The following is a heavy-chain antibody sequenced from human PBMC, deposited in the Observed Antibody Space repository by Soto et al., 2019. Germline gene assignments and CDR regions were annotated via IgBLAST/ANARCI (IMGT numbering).Heavy chain of an antibody. CDR2: IYYSGST. V-gene: IGHV4-30-4*01. CDR3: ARDRRNGLYFDY. J-gene: IGHJ4*02. D-gene: IGHD6-19*01. CDR1: GGSISSGDYY. Sequence: QVQLQESGPGLVKPSQTLSLTCTVSGGSISSGDYYWSWIRQPPGKGLEWIGYIYYSGSTYYNPSLTSRVTISVDTSKNQFALKLSSVTAADTAVYYCARDRRNGLYFDYWGQGTLVTVSS.